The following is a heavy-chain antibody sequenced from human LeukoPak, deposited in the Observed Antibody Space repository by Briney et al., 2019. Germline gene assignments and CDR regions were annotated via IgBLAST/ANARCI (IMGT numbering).Heavy chain of an antibody. D-gene: IGHD1-26*01. CDR3: ARGRGGATVFDY. V-gene: IGHV1-2*02. CDR1: GNTFTGYY. Sequence: ASVKVSCKASGNTFTGYYMHWVRQAPGQGLEWMGWINPNSGGTNYAQKFQGRVTMTRNTSISTAYMELSSLRSEDTAVYYCARGRGGATVFDYWGQGTLVTVSS. J-gene: IGHJ4*02. CDR2: INPNSGGT.